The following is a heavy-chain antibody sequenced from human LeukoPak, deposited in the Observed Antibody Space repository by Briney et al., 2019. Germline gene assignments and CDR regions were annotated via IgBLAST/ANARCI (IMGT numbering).Heavy chain of an antibody. V-gene: IGHV4-34*01. J-gene: IGHJ6*04. CDR3: ARGIRRWLYGVDV. Sequence: SETLSLTCAVYGGSFNDYYWSWIRQPPGKGLEWIGEVSHSGNTNYNPSLKSRVTISVDTSKNQFSLKLSSVTAADTAVYYCARGIRRWLYGVDVWGKGTTVTVSS. CDR1: GGSFNDYY. D-gene: IGHD5-24*01. CDR2: VSHSGNT.